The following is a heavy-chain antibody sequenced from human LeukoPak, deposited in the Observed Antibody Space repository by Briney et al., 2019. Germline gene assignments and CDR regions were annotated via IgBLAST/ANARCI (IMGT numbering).Heavy chain of an antibody. V-gene: IGHV1-69*05. Sequence: GSSVKVSCKASGGTFSSYAISWVRQAPGQGLEWMGGIIPIFGTANYAQKFQGRVTITTGESTSTAYMELSSLRSEDTAVYYCARATESTRPYYYYYMDVWGKGTTVTVSS. CDR1: GGTFSSYA. CDR3: ARATESTRPYYYYYMDV. D-gene: IGHD2-2*01. J-gene: IGHJ6*03. CDR2: IIPIFGTA.